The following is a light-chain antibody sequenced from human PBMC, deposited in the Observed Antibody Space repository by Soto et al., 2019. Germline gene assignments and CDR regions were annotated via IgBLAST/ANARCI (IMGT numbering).Light chain of an antibody. CDR2: GAS. Sequence: EIVLTQSPATLSVSPGERATLSCRASQSVSSNLAWYQQKPGQAPRLLIYGASTRATGIPARFSGSGSGTEFTLTISSLQSEDFAVYYCQQFNNGPRTFGQGTRWISN. J-gene: IGKJ1*01. V-gene: IGKV3-15*01. CDR3: QQFNNGPRT. CDR1: QSVSSN.